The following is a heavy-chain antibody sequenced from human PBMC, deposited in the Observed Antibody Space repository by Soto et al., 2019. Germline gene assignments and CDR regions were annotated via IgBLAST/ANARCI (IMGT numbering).Heavy chain of an antibody. J-gene: IGHJ6*02. V-gene: IGHV4-39*01. CDR1: GGTMSSCGYD. Sequence: PSGFLSLACTVSGGTMSSCGYDWGWIRQPPGKGLEWMGSIYYSGSTYDNPSLKSRVTISVDTSKNQFSLKLSSVTAADTAVYYCARHVTAMDNYGMDVWGQGTTVTVSS. CDR3: ARHVTAMDNYGMDV. CDR2: IYYSGST. D-gene: IGHD5-18*01.